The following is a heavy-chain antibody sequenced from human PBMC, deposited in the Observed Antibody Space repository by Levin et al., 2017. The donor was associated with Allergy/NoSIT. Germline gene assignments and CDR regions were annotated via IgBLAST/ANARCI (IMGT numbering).Heavy chain of an antibody. Sequence: SVKVSCKASGGTYSSYTISWVRQAPGQGLEWMGRIIPILGIANYAQKFQGRVTITADKSTSTAYMELSSLRSEDTAVYYCARVLDYYGSGSLDYWGQGTLVTVSS. D-gene: IGHD3-10*01. J-gene: IGHJ4*02. CDR2: IIPILGIA. CDR1: GGTYSSYT. V-gene: IGHV1-69*02. CDR3: ARVLDYYGSGSLDY.